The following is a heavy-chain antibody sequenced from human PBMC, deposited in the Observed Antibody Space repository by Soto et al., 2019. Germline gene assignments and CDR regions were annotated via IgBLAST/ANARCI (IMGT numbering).Heavy chain of an antibody. J-gene: IGHJ4*02. CDR1: GGSISSGGYS. CDR2: IYHSGST. Sequence: SETLSLTCVVSGGSISSGGYSWSWIRQPPGKGLEWIGYIYHSGSTYYNPSLKSRVTISVDRSKNQFSLKLSSVTAADTAVYYCARGMTTVTTLDYWGQGTLVTVSS. CDR3: ARGMTTVTTLDY. D-gene: IGHD4-4*01. V-gene: IGHV4-30-2*01.